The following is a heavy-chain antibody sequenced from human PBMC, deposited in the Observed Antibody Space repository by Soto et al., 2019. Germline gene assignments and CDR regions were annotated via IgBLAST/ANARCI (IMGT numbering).Heavy chain of an antibody. V-gene: IGHV1-3*01. CDR1: GYTFTSYA. CDR3: AREWELLYWFDP. J-gene: IGHJ5*02. Sequence: ASVKVSCKASGYTFTSYAMHWVRQAPGQRLEWMGWINAGNGNTKYSQKFQGRVTITRDTSASTAYMELSSLRSEDTAVYYCAREWELLYWFDPWGQGTLVTVSS. CDR2: INAGNGNT. D-gene: IGHD1-26*01.